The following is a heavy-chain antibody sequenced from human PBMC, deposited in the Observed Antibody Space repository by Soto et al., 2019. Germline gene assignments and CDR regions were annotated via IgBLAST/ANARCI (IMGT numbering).Heavy chain of an antibody. CDR2: INTYNGMT. V-gene: IGHV1-18*01. CDR1: GYTLINYH. Sequence: QVQLVQSGGEVKKPGASVTVSRKASGYTLINYHITWVRQAPGQGLEWMAWINTYNGMTDYAQRFQGRVTMTRDTSTSTAYMELRNLGSDDTAVYFCAKSPRGEMATDWGQGTLVTVSS. J-gene: IGHJ4*02. D-gene: IGHD5-12*01. CDR3: AKSPRGEMATD.